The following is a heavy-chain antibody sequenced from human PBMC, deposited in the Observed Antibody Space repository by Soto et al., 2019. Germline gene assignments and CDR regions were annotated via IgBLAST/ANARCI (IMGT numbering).Heavy chain of an antibody. Sequence: EVQVVESGGGLVKPGGSLRLSCAASGFTFSNAWMSWVRLAPGKGLELVGRIKSKTDGGTTDHVAPVKGRFTISRDDSKATLYLQMNSLKTEDTAVYYCTSSGYSYAYFRNWGQGTLVTVSS. J-gene: IGHJ4*02. CDR1: GFTFSNAW. D-gene: IGHD5-18*01. CDR2: IKSKTDGGTT. CDR3: TSSGYSYAYFRN. V-gene: IGHV3-15*01.